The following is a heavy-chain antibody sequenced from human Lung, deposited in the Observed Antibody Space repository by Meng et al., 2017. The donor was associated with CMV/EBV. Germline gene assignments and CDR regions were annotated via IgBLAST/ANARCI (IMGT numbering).Heavy chain of an antibody. Sequence: GGSXRLXCAASGFTFSIYAMHWVRQAPGKGLEWVAVISHDGSNKYYADSVKGRFTISRDNSKNTVYLKMNSLRAEDRAVYNCATFHSGSYAFDIWGQGTMVTVSS. J-gene: IGHJ3*02. D-gene: IGHD3-10*01. CDR3: ATFHSGSYAFDI. V-gene: IGHV3-30*04. CDR2: ISHDGSNK. CDR1: GFTFSIYA.